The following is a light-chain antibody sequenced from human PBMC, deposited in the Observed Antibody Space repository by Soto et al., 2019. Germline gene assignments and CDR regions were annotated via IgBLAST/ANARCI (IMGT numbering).Light chain of an antibody. V-gene: IGKV1-39*01. J-gene: IGKJ1*01. CDR3: QQGYSSRWT. CDR2: ATS. Sequence: DMQMTQSPSSLSASVGVRVTITCRASQNIRSYLNWYQQKPGKAPQLLIYATSSLQTGVPSRFSASGSGTDFNLLISDLQPEDSATYYCQQGYSSRWTSGRGTKAEI. CDR1: QNIRSY.